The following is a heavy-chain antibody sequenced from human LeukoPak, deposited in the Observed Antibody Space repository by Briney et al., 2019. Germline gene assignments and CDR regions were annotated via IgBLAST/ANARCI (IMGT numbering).Heavy chain of an antibody. D-gene: IGHD3-10*01. Sequence: GGSLRLSCAASGFTFSSYSMNWVRQAPGKGLEWVSSISSSSSYIYYADSVKGRFTISRDNAKNSLYLQMNSLRAEDTAVYYCARLEGLTYYYGSGSSKYYFDYWGQGTLVTVSP. V-gene: IGHV3-21*01. J-gene: IGHJ4*02. CDR1: GFTFSSYS. CDR3: ARLEGLTYYYGSGSSKYYFDY. CDR2: ISSSSSYI.